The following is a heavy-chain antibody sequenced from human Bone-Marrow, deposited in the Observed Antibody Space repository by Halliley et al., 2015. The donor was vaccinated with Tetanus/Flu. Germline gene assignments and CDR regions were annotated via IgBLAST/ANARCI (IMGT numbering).Heavy chain of an antibody. CDR3: ARGGFSENSGVFYFGYFDL. D-gene: IGHD3-22*01. CDR2: MNPNTGNT. CDR1: GYSFTTYD. Sequence: QLVQSGAEVTEPGASVKVSCRTSGYSFTTYDINWVRQAPGQGLEWMGWMNPNTGNTESSQNFQGRLTMTTNTSTGTAYMELSSLRSDDTAMYSCARGGFSENSGVFYFGYFDLWGQGTLVTVSS. V-gene: IGHV1-8*02. J-gene: IGHJ4*02.